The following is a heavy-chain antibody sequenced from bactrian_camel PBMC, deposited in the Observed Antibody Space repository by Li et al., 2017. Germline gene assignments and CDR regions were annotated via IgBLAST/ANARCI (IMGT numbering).Heavy chain of an antibody. CDR2: IDSDGVT. D-gene: IGHD3*01. CDR3: LEDHTGIYCATLEQERLPTAE. CDR1: DYSWARAC. V-gene: IGHV3S26*01. J-gene: IGHJ4*01. Sequence: HVQLVESGGGSVQAGGSLTLACLNPDYSWARACMGWFRQTPGKEREGVAVIDSDGVTSYADSVKGRFTISKDNAKNTLYLQMNSLKPSDTAMYHCLEDHTGIYCATLEQERLPTAEWGQGTQVTVS.